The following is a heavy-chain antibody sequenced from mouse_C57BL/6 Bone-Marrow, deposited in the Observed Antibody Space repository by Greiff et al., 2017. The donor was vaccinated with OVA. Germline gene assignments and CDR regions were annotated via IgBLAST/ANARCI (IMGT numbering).Heavy chain of an antibody. J-gene: IGHJ4*01. CDR1: GFTFSSYA. CDR2: ISDGGSYT. CDR3: ARDQEHAMDY. Sequence: EVKVVESGGGLVKPGGSLKLSCAASGFTFSSYAMSWVRQTPEKRLEWVATISDGGSYTYYPDNVKGRFTISRDNAKNNLYLQMSHLKSEDTAMYYCARDQEHAMDYWGQGTSVTVSS. V-gene: IGHV5-4*01.